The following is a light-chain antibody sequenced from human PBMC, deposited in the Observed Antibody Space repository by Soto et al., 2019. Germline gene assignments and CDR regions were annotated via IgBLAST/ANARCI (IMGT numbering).Light chain of an antibody. CDR3: QQYNNWPGT. V-gene: IGKV3-15*01. Sequence: EIVMTQSPATLSVSPGESATLSCRAGQSVSSDLAWYQQKPGQAPRLLIYYTSTRATGFPARFSGSGSGTEFTLTISSLQSEDFAVYYCQQYNNWPGTFGQGTKVDIK. CDR1: QSVSSD. J-gene: IGKJ1*01. CDR2: YTS.